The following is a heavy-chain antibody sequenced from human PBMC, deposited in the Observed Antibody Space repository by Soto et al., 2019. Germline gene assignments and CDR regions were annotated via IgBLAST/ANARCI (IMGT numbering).Heavy chain of an antibody. D-gene: IGHD1-26*01. CDR1: GFTFSNYE. Sequence: PGGSLRLSCAASGFTFSNYETNWVRQAPGKGLEWVSYISSTSSVKYYADSVKGRFTISRDNAKKSLYLQMKNLRPEDTAVYYCAGDQGGTYQNWFDPWGQGALVTVSS. CDR2: ISSTSSVK. V-gene: IGHV3-48*03. CDR3: AGDQGGTYQNWFDP. J-gene: IGHJ5*02.